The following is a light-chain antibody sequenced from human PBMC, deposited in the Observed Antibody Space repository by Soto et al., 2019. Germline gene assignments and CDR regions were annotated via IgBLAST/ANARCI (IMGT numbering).Light chain of an antibody. CDR1: QSVSSN. CDR2: GAS. J-gene: IGKJ1*01. Sequence: EIVMTQSPATLSVSPGERATLSCRASQSVSSNLAWYQQKPGQAPRLLIYGASTRATGIPARFSGSGSGTEFTLIISSLQSEDFAVYYCQQYNNWPPWTFGQGT. CDR3: QQYNNWPPWT. V-gene: IGKV3-15*01.